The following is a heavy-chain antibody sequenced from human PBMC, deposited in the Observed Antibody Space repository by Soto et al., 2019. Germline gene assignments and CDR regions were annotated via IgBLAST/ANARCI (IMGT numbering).Heavy chain of an antibody. CDR1: GGSISSGGYS. D-gene: IGHD3-22*01. CDR3: AREIVYDSSGHNWFDP. J-gene: IGHJ5*02. V-gene: IGHV4-30-2*01. CDR2: IYHSGST. Sequence: PSETLSLTCAVSGGSISSGGYSWSWIRQPPGKGLEWIGYIYHSGSTYYNPSLKSQVTISVDRYKNQLPLKLSSVTAADTAVYYCAREIVYDSSGHNWFDPWGQGTLVTVSS.